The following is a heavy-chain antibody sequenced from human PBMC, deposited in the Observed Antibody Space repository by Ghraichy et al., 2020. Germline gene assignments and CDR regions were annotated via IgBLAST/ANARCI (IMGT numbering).Heavy chain of an antibody. V-gene: IGHV4-4*07. CDR3: VKEGHSSGWS. CDR2: IYISGST. D-gene: IGHD6-19*01. J-gene: IGHJ4*02. Sequence: SETLSLTCTVSGASISTYYWAWIRQPAGKGLEWIGRIYISGSTKYNPSLKSRVTMSVDTSKNQFSLKLSSVSAADTAVYYGVKEGHSSGWSWGQGTLVTVSS. CDR1: GASISTYY.